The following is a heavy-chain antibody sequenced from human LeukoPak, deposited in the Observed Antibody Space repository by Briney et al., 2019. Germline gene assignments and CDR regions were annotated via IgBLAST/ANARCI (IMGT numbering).Heavy chain of an antibody. CDR2: IGNNGKST. V-gene: IGHV3-64D*06. CDR3: VKGFGSGSYSD. CDR1: GFTFSRFD. D-gene: IGHD1-26*01. Sequence: GGSLRLSCSASGFTFSRFDMHWVRQAPGKGLDCVSSIGNNGKSTYYADSVKGRFTISRDNSKNTLYLQVSSLRAEDTAVYYCVKGFGSGSYSDWGQGTLVTVSS. J-gene: IGHJ4*02.